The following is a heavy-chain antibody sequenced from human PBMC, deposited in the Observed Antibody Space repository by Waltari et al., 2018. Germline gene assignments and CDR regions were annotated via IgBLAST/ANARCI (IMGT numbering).Heavy chain of an antibody. V-gene: IGHV3-23*04. Sequence: EVQLVESGGGLVQPGGSLRLSCAASGFTFSSYAMSWVRQAPGKGLEWVSAISGSGGSTYYADSVKGRFTISRDNSKNTLYLQMNSLRAEDTAVYYCAKSQAEIPPGYGSPSFDYWGQGTLVTVSS. CDR1: GFTFSSYA. CDR2: ISGSGGST. J-gene: IGHJ4*02. CDR3: AKSQAEIPPGYGSPSFDY. D-gene: IGHD3-10*01.